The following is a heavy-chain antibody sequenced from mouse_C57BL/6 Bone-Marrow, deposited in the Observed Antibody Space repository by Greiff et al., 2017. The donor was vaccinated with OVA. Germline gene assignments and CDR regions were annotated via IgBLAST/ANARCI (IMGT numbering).Heavy chain of an antibody. Sequence: DVKLVESGGGLVKPGGSLKLSCAASGFTFSSYAMSWVRQTPEKRLEWVATISDGGSYTYYPDNVKGRFTISRDNAKNNLYLQMSHLKSEDTAMYYCARDGYYGSSPTLFAYWGQGTLVTVSA. J-gene: IGHJ3*01. CDR1: GFTFSSYA. D-gene: IGHD1-1*01. V-gene: IGHV5-4*01. CDR2: ISDGGSYT. CDR3: ARDGYYGSSPTLFAY.